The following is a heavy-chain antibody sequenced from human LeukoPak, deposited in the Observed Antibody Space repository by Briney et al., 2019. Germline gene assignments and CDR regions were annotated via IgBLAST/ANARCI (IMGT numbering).Heavy chain of an antibody. D-gene: IGHD3-3*01. J-gene: IGHJ4*02. Sequence: GGSLRLSCAVSGFTFSSYGMHWVRQAPGKGLEWVAVIWYDGSNKYYADSVKGRFTISRDNSKNTLYLQMNSLRAEDTAVYYCARGYDFWSGYYFDYWGQGTLVTVSS. CDR3: ARGYDFWSGYYFDY. CDR2: IWYDGSNK. V-gene: IGHV3-33*01. CDR1: GFTFSSYG.